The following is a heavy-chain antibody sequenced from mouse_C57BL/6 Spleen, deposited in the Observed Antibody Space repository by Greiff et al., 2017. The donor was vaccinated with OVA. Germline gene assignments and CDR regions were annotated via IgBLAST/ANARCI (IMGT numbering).Heavy chain of an antibody. D-gene: IGHD4-1*02. J-gene: IGHJ3*01. Sequence: EVKLMESGEGLVKPGGSLKLSCAASGFTFSSYAMSWVRQTPEKRLEWVAYISSGGDYIYYADTVKGRFTISRDNARNTLYLQMSSLKSEDTAMYYCTSLNWDWFAYWGQGTLVTVSA. V-gene: IGHV5-9-1*02. CDR2: ISSGGDYI. CDR3: TSLNWDWFAY. CDR1: GFTFSSYA.